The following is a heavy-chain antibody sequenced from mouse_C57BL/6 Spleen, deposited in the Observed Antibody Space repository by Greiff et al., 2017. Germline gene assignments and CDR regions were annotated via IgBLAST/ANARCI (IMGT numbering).Heavy chain of an antibody. J-gene: IGHJ3*01. CDR2: IRSKSNNYET. CDR3: VRSEEGWAWFAY. Sequence: EADGGLVQPKGSLKLSCAASGFSFNTYAMNWVRQAPGKGLEWVARIRSKSNNYETYYADSVKDRFTISRDDSESMLYLQMNNLKTEDTAMYYCVRSEEGWAWFAYWGQGTLVTVSA. CDR1: GFSFNTYA. D-gene: IGHD2-3*01. V-gene: IGHV10-1*01.